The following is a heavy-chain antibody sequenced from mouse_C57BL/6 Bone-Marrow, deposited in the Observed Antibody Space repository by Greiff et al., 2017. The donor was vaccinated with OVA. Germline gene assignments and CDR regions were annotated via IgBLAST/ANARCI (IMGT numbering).Heavy chain of an antibody. CDR3: ARQVRDYDYDEAMDY. CDR2: ISNLAYSI. Sequence: EVQGVESGGGLVQPGGSLKLSCAASGFTFSDYGMAWVRQAPRKGPEWVAFISNLAYSIYYADTVTGRFTISRENAKNTLYLEMSSLRSEDTAMYYCARQVRDYDYDEAMDYWGQGTSVTVSS. J-gene: IGHJ4*01. CDR1: GFTFSDYG. D-gene: IGHD2-4*01. V-gene: IGHV5-15*01.